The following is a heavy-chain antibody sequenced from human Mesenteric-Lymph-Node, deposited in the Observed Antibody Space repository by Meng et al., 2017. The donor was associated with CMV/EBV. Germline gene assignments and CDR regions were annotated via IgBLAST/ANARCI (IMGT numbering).Heavy chain of an antibody. CDR3: ARVGDSAYKD. V-gene: IGHV4-34*01. CDR2: THHSGST. CDR1: GGSFSGYY. D-gene: IGHD1-14*01. J-gene: IGHJ4*02. Sequence: GSLRLSCAVYGGSFSGYYWTWIRQPPGKGLEWIGETHHSGSTYYNPSLKSRVTISVDTSKNHFSLRLSSVTAADTAVYYCARVGDSAYKDWGQGTLVTVSS.